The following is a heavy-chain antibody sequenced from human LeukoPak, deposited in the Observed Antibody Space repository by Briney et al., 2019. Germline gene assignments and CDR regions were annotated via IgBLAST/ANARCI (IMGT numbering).Heavy chain of an antibody. CDR2: IYYSGST. Sequence: PSETLSLTCTVSGGSISSGGYYWSWIRQHPGKGLEWIGYIYYSGSTYYNPSLKSRVTISVDTSKNQFSLKLSSVTAADTAVYYCARVAAVVGTWVYFDYWGQGTLVTVSS. V-gene: IGHV4-31*03. D-gene: IGHD6-19*01. CDR1: GGSISSGGYY. J-gene: IGHJ4*02. CDR3: ARVAAVVGTWVYFDY.